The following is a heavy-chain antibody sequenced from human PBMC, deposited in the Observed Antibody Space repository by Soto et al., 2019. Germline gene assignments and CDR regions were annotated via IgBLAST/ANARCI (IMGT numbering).Heavy chain of an antibody. CDR2: VSAGGDMT. V-gene: IGHV3-23*01. D-gene: IGHD3-10*01. CDR3: ARGDRGGSGSPASYYYSGLDV. J-gene: IGHJ6*02. CDR1: GVTFSSYA. Sequence: DVQLLESGGGLVQPGGSLRLSCAASGVTFSSYAMSWVRQAPGKGLEWVSSVSAGGDMTYYSDSVKGRFTISRDNSNNALFLQMNSLRAEDTALHYCARGDRGGSGSPASYYYSGLDVWGQGTTVTVSS.